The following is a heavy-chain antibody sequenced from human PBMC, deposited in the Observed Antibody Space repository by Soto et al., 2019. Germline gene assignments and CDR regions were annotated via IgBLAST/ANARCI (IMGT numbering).Heavy chain of an antibody. CDR2: IYSGGST. V-gene: IGHV3-66*01. Sequence: VQLVESGGGLVQPGGSLRLSCAASGFTVSSNYMSWVRQAPGKGLEWVSVIYSGGSTYYADSVKGRFTISRDNSKNTLYLQMNSLRAEDTAVYYCARVLNDYIWGSYRGAGAFDIWGQGTMVTVSS. CDR3: ARVLNDYIWGSYRGAGAFDI. J-gene: IGHJ3*02. CDR1: GFTVSSNY. D-gene: IGHD3-16*02.